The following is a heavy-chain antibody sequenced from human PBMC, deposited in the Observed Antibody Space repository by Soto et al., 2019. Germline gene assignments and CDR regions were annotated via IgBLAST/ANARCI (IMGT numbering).Heavy chain of an antibody. CDR2: ISYDGSNK. Sequence: PGGSLRLSCAASGFTFSSYGTHWVRQAPGKGLERVAVISYDGSNKYYADSVKGRFTISRDNSKNTLYLQMNSLRAEDTAVYYCAKDLGSSGWHYYYYYYGMGVWGQGTTVTVSS. CDR3: AKDLGSSGWHYYYYYYGMGV. D-gene: IGHD6-19*01. V-gene: IGHV3-30*18. CDR1: GFTFSSYG. J-gene: IGHJ6*02.